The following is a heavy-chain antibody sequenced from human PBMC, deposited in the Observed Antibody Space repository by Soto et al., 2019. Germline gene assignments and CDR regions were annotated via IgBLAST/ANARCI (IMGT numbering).Heavy chain of an antibody. Sequence: QVQLVESGGGVVQPGRSLRLSCAASGFIFSNFGMHWVRQAPGKGLEWVAVIWYDGSNEYYADSVKGRFTISKDNSKNTLYLQMNSLRAEDTAVYYCASESEMATVGIYYYGMDVWGQGTTVTVSS. CDR2: IWYDGSNE. J-gene: IGHJ6*02. V-gene: IGHV3-33*01. CDR1: GFIFSNFG. D-gene: IGHD4-4*01. CDR3: ASESEMATVGIYYYGMDV.